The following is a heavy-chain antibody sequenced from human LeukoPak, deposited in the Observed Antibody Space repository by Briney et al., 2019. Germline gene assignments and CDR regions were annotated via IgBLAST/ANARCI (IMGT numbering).Heavy chain of an antibody. CDR2: IYTSGST. D-gene: IGHD3-22*01. Sequence: SETLSLTCAVYGGSFSGYYWSWIRQPAGKGLEWIGRIYTSGSTNYNPSLKSRVTISVDTSKNQFSLKLSSVTAADTAVYYCARDVYYYDSSGYYYINTFDYWGQGTLVTVSS. CDR3: ARDVYYYDSSGYYYINTFDY. V-gene: IGHV4-4*07. J-gene: IGHJ4*02. CDR1: GGSFSGYY.